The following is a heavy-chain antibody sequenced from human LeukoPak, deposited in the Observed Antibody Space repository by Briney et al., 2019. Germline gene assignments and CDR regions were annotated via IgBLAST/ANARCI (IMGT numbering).Heavy chain of an antibody. J-gene: IGHJ6*03. CDR3: AREAGDYYYYYMDV. CDR1: GFTFSSYA. D-gene: IGHD3-10*01. V-gene: IGHV3-30*04. Sequence: GGSLRLSCAASGFTFSSYAMHWVRQAPGKGLEWVAVISYDGSNKYYADSVKGRFTISRDNSKNTLYLQMNSLRAEDTAVYYCAREAGDYYYYYMDVWGKGTTVTVS. CDR2: ISYDGSNK.